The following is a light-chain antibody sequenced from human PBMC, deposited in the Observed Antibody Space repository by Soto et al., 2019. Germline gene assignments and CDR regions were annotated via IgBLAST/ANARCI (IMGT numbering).Light chain of an antibody. CDR1: QSVSSS. Sequence: EIVLTQSPATLSLSPGERATLSCRASQSVSSSLAWYQQKPGQAPRLLIYRASNRATGIPARFSGSGSGLAFTLTISSLEPEAFAVYYWQRRGNLLTFGGGTKVEIK. V-gene: IGKV3-11*01. J-gene: IGKJ4*01. CDR3: QRRGNLLT. CDR2: RAS.